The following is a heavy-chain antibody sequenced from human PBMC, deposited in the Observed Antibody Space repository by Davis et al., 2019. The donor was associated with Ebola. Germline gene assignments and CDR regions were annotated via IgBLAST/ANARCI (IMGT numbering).Heavy chain of an antibody. J-gene: IGHJ6*02. V-gene: IGHV5-51*01. D-gene: IGHD3-3*01. Sequence: GESLKISCQGSGYSFTNYWIGWVRQMPGKGLEWMGIIYPGDSDTRYSPSFQGQVTISADKSISTAYLQWSSLKASDTAIYYCARHRATIFGVASLYGMDVWGQGTTVTVSS. CDR3: ARHRATIFGVASLYGMDV. CDR1: GYSFTNYW. CDR2: IYPGDSDT.